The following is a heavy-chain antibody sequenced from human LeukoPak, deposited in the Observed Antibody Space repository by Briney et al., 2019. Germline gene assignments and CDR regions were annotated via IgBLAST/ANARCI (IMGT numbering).Heavy chain of an antibody. CDR3: ARELYYYGSVYFDY. Sequence: PSETLSLTCTVSGGSISSYYWSWIRQPPGKGLEWIGYIYYSGSTNYNPSLKSRVTISVDTSKNQFSLKLSSVTAADTAVYYCARELYYYGSVYFDYWGQGTLVTVSS. V-gene: IGHV4-59*01. CDR1: GGSISSYY. CDR2: IYYSGST. D-gene: IGHD3-10*01. J-gene: IGHJ4*02.